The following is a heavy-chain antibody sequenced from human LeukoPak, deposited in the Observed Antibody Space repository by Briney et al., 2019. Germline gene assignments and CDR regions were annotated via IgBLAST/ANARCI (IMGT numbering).Heavy chain of an antibody. CDR1: GGSISSSSYY. V-gene: IGHV4-39*01. Sequence: SETLSLTCTVSGGSISSSSYYWGWIRQPPGKGLEWIGSIYYSGSTYYNPSLKSRVTISVDTSKNQFSLKLSSVTAADTAVYYCANTILGDYYYYYMDVSGKGTTVTVSS. CDR3: ANTILGDYYYYYMDV. D-gene: IGHD3-3*01. CDR2: IYYSGST. J-gene: IGHJ6*03.